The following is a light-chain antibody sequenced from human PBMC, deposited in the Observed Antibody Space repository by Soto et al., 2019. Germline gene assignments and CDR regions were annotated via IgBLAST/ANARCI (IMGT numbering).Light chain of an antibody. CDR1: SSDVGAYNY. V-gene: IGLV2-8*01. Sequence: QSALTQPPSASGSPGQSVTISCTGTSSDVGAYNYVSWYQRHPGKAPKLLIYEVSKWASGVPDRFSGSKSGNTASLTVSGLQADDEADYYCSSYTSRNTVIFGGGTKLTVL. CDR3: SSYTSRNTVI. CDR2: EVS. J-gene: IGLJ2*01.